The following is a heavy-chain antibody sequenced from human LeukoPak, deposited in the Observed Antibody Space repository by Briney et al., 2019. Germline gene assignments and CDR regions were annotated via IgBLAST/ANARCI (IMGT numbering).Heavy chain of an antibody. CDR3: ATTRAPSNGRVLYYMDV. V-gene: IGHV3-21*01. CDR2: IISSSSHM. CDR1: GFTFSSYS. J-gene: IGHJ6*03. Sequence: GGSLRLSCAASGFTFSSYSMNWVRQAPGKGLEWVSSIISSSSHMYYADSVKGRFTISSDNAKNSLYLQMNSLRAEDKAVYYCATTRAPSNGRVLYYMDVWGKGTTVTVSS. D-gene: IGHD1-1*01.